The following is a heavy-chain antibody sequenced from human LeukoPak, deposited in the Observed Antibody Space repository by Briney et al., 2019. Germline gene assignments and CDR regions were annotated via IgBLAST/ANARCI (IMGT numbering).Heavy chain of an antibody. Sequence: GGSLRLSCAASGFIVSSNYMSWVRQAPGKGLEWVSVIYSGGRMFYADSVKGRFTISRDNSKSTVYLQMNSLRAGDTAVYYCATSTGATQFDYWGQGTLVTVSS. J-gene: IGHJ4*02. CDR3: ATSTGATQFDY. V-gene: IGHV3-66*01. CDR2: IYSGGRM. CDR1: GFIVSSNY. D-gene: IGHD1-26*01.